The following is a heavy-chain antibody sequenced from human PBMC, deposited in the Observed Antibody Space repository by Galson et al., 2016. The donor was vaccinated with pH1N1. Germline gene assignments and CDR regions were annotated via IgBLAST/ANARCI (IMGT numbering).Heavy chain of an antibody. Sequence: SLRLSCAASGFISSSYAMHWVRQAPGKGLEYVSAISSNGGSTYYANSVKGRFAISRDNSKNKLYLQMGSLRAEDMAVYYCARDQGWGNDAFDIWGQGTMVTVSS. CDR2: ISSNGGST. CDR1: GFISSSYA. D-gene: IGHD1-26*01. V-gene: IGHV3-64*01. J-gene: IGHJ3*02. CDR3: ARDQGWGNDAFDI.